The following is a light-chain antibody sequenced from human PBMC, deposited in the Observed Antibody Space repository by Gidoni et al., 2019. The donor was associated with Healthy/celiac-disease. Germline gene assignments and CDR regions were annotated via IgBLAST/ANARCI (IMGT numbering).Light chain of an antibody. CDR1: QIVSSSY. CDR2: GAS. CDR3: QQYGSSRWT. Sequence: IVLTQSPGTLSLYPGERATLSCRASQIVSSSYLAWYQQKPGQAPRLLIYGASSRATGIPDRFSGSGSGTDFTLTISRLEPEDFAVYYCQQYGSSRWTFGQGTKVEIK. V-gene: IGKV3-20*01. J-gene: IGKJ1*01.